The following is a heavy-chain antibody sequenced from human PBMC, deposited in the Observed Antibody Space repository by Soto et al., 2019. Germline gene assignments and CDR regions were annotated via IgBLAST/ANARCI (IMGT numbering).Heavy chain of an antibody. CDR1: GFTFSNAW. CDR2: IKSKTDGGTT. D-gene: IGHD2-15*01. CDR3: TTTYCSGGSCYSWGGYYYYYYMDV. J-gene: IGHJ6*03. Sequence: GGSLRLSCAASGFTFSNAWMSWVRQAPGKGLEWVGRIKSKTDGGTTDYAAPVKGRFTISRDDSKNTLYLQMNSLKTEDTAVYYCTTTYCSGGSCYSWGGYYYYYYMDVWGKGTTVTVSS. V-gene: IGHV3-15*01.